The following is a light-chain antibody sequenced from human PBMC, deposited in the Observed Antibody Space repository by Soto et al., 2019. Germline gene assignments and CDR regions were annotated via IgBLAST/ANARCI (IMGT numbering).Light chain of an antibody. CDR1: QSISSY. Sequence: DIQMTQSPSSLSASVGDRVTITCRASQSISSYLNWYQQKPGKAPKLLIYAASSLQSGVPSRFSGSGSGTDFTLTISSLQPEDFATYYCQQSYSTPDVFGQGTKLEIK. CDR3: QQSYSTPDV. V-gene: IGKV1-39*01. CDR2: AAS. J-gene: IGKJ2*01.